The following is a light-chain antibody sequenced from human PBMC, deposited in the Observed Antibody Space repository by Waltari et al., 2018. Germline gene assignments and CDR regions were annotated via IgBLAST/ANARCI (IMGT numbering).Light chain of an antibody. CDR2: KAS. V-gene: IGKV1-5*03. J-gene: IGKJ4*01. CDR3: QQYNWRPLT. Sequence: DIQLTQSPSTLSAFVGHRVIITCRASQTVKNWLAWYQQKAGKAQRLLIYKASTLHPGVPLRFNGSGSGTEFSLTITSLQPDDLATYYCQQYNWRPLTFGGGTKIELK. CDR1: QTVKNW.